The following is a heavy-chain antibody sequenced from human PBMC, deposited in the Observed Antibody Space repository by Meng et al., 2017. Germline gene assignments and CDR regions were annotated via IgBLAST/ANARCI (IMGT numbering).Heavy chain of an antibody. CDR1: GGTFSRYA. CDR2: IIPIFGTA. D-gene: IGHD3-10*01. Sequence: LVQSGADVKKPVSSVKFSCKASGGTFSRYAISWVRQAPGQGLEWMGGIIPIFGTANYAQKFQGRVTITADESTSTAYMELSSLRSEDTAVYYCARQMVRGVILFDYWGQGTLVTVSS. V-gene: IGHV1-69*01. J-gene: IGHJ4*02. CDR3: ARQMVRGVILFDY.